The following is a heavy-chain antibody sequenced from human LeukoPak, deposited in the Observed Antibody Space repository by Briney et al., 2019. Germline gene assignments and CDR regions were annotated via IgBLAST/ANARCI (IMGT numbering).Heavy chain of an antibody. V-gene: IGHV1-69*05. CDR2: IIPIFGTA. Sequence: SVKVSCKASGYIFTGYYLHWVRQAPGQGLEWMGGIIPIFGTANYAQKFQGRVTITTDESTSTAYMELSSLRSEDTAVYYCARAAAATGYYYYMDVWGKGTTVTVSS. CDR1: GYIFTGYY. D-gene: IGHD6-25*01. CDR3: ARAAAATGYYYYMDV. J-gene: IGHJ6*03.